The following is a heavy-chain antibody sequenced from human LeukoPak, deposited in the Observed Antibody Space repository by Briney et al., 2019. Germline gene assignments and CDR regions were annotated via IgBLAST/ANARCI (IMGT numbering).Heavy chain of an antibody. CDR3: ALYGSTWY. CDR1: GYTFTTYY. D-gene: IGHD6-13*01. J-gene: IGHJ4*02. CDR2: INPTGGST. V-gene: IGHV1-46*01. Sequence: EASVKVSCKASGYTFTTYYIHWVRQAPGQGLEWMGIINPTGGSTTYAQKFQGRVTMTRDTSTSTVFMEVNSLRSEDTAVYYCALYGSTWYWGQGTLVTVSS.